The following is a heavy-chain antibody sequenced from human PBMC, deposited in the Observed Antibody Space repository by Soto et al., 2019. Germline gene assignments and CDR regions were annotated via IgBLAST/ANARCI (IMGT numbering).Heavy chain of an antibody. CDR1: GFSLSTSGMC. D-gene: IGHD4-17*01. V-gene: IGHV2-70*11. J-gene: IGHJ4*02. CDR2: IDWDDDK. Sequence: SGPTLVNPTQTLTLTCTFSGFSLSTSGMCVSWIRQPPGKALEWLARIDWDDDKYYSTSLKTRLTIPKDTSKNQVVLTMTNMDPVDTATYYCARIRHDYGDYGLDYWGQGTLVTVS. CDR3: ARIRHDYGDYGLDY.